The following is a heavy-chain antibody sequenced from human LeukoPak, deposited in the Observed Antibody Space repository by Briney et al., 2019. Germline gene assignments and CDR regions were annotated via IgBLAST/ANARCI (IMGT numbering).Heavy chain of an antibody. D-gene: IGHD2-2*01. Sequence: PGGSLRLSCAASGFTFSSYAMSWVRQAPGKGLEWVSAISGSGGSTYYADSVKGRFTISRDNSKNTLYLQMNSLRAEDTAVYYCATVNRMHESSTSCPFDYWGQGTLVTVSS. CDR3: ATVNRMHESSTSCPFDY. CDR2: ISGSGGST. J-gene: IGHJ4*02. CDR1: GFTFSSYA. V-gene: IGHV3-23*01.